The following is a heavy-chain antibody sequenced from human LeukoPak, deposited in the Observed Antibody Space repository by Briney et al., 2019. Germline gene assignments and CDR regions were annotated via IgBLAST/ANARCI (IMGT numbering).Heavy chain of an antibody. V-gene: IGHV3-48*03. D-gene: IGHD3-10*01. J-gene: IGHJ4*02. CDR1: GFTFSSYE. CDR3: AKDGSGELSGDFDY. CDR2: ISSSGDTI. Sequence: PGGSLRLSCAASGFTFSSYEMNWVRQAPGKGLEWVSYISSSGDTIYYADSVKGRFTISRDNAKNSLYLQMNSLRAEDMALYYCAKDGSGELSGDFDYWGQGTLVTVSS.